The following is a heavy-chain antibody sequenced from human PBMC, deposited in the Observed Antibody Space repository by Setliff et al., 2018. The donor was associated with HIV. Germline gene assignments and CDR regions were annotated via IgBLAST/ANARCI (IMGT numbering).Heavy chain of an antibody. D-gene: IGHD2-21*02. J-gene: IGHJ4*02. CDR1: GFTFSNAW. CDR3: TADLPGGYSPYFDF. V-gene: IGHV3-15*01. CDR2: IKSKTDGGTR. Sequence: GGSLRLSCAASGFTFSNAWMNWVRQAPGKGLEWVGRIKSKTDGGTRDHAAPVKGRFTISRDDSKNTLYLEINSLKIEDTAVYYCTADLPGGYSPYFDFWGRGTLVTVSS.